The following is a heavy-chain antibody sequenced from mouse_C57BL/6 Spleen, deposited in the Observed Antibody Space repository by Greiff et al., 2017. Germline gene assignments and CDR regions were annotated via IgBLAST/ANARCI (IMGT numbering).Heavy chain of an antibody. Sequence: QVQLQQPGAELVMPGASVKLSCKASGYTFTSYWMHWVKQRPGQGLEWIGEIDPSDSYTNYNQKFKGKSTLTVDKSSSTAYMQLSSLTSEDSAVYYCARRGYGNYEAWFAYWGQGTLVTVSA. CDR2: IDPSDSYT. V-gene: IGHV1-69*01. D-gene: IGHD2-10*02. J-gene: IGHJ3*01. CDR1: GYTFTSYW. CDR3: ARRGYGNYEAWFAY.